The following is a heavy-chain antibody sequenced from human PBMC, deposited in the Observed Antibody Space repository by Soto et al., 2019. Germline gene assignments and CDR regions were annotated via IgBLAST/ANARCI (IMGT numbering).Heavy chain of an antibody. CDR1: GFSFSSYW. J-gene: IGHJ4*02. V-gene: IGHV3-74*01. CDR3: ARGGRGGFDY. CDR2: IKTDGSST. D-gene: IGHD3-16*01. Sequence: EVQLVESGGGLVPPWGSLRLTCAASGFSFSSYWMHWVRQAPGKGLVWVSSIKTDGSSTHYADSVKGRFTISRDNAKNTVYLHMNSLRAEETAVYYCARGGRGGFDYWGRGALITVSS.